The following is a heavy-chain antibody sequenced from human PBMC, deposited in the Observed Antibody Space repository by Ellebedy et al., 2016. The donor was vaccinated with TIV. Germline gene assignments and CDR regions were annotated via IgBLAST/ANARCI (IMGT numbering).Heavy chain of an antibody. J-gene: IGHJ4*02. V-gene: IGHV2-26*01. D-gene: IGHD5-12*01. CDR3: ARIPRGVSGYDHFDY. CDR2: VYSRDER. CDR1: GFSVSNSQMG. Sequence: SGPTLVKPTETLTLTCTVSGFSVSNSQMGVSWIRQPQGKALEWLAHVYSRDERSYRRPLKSRLTIFKDASKSQVVLTMTNMDPVDTATYYCARIPRGVSGYDHFDYWGQGILVTVSS.